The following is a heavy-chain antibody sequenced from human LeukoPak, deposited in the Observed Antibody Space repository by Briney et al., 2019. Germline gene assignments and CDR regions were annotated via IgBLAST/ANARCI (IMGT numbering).Heavy chain of an antibody. Sequence: ASMKVSCKSSGFTFTDYYIHWVRQAPGQGLEWMGYIGPHSSATSSPQEFQGRVTMTRDTSMSTAYMELTRLTSDDTAVYYCAREGNGLLSKDFDYWGQGTLVTVST. CDR1: GFTFTDYY. V-gene: IGHV1-2*02. CDR3: AREGNGLLSKDFDY. CDR2: IGPHSSAT. D-gene: IGHD2/OR15-2a*01. J-gene: IGHJ4*02.